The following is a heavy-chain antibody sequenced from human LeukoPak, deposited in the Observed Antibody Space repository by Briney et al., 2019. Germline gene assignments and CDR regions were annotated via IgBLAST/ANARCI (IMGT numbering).Heavy chain of an antibody. V-gene: IGHV4-61*01. CDR2: IYYSGST. CDR3: AREGGSRDSGYLRPYNFDY. Sequence: SETLSLTCTVSGGSVSSGSYYWSWIRQPPGKGLQWIGYIYYSGSTNYNRCLKSRVTISVDTSKNQFSLRLSSVTAADTAMYYCAREGGSRDSGYLRPYNFDYWGQGTLVTVSS. D-gene: IGHD3-22*01. CDR1: GGSVSSGSYY. J-gene: IGHJ4*02.